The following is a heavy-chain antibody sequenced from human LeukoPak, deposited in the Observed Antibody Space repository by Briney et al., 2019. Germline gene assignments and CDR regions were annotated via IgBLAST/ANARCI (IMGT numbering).Heavy chain of an antibody. CDR2: ISSSSSYI. J-gene: IGHJ4*02. V-gene: IGHV3-21*01. CDR1: GFTFSSYS. D-gene: IGHD4-17*01. Sequence: GGSLRLSCAASGFTFSSYSMNWVRQAPGRGLEWVSSISSSSSYIYYADSVKGRFTISRDNAKNSLYLQMNSLRAEDTAVYYCARGFSEDYGDYFDYWGQGTLVTVSS. CDR3: ARGFSEDYGDYFDY.